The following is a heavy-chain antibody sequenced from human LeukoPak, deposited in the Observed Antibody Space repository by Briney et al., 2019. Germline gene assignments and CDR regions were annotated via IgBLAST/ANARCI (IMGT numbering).Heavy chain of an antibody. CDR2: IIPSFGTV. D-gene: IGHD5-18*01. Sequence: SVKVSCKASGTTFRSYAINWVRQAPRQGLEWMGAIIPSFGTVEYAQKFQGRVTMTADESTSTAYMDLNYLRSDDTAVYFCARATSANEYSYGFHFDYWGQGTLITVPS. CDR1: GTTFRSYA. J-gene: IGHJ4*02. CDR3: ARATSANEYSYGFHFDY. V-gene: IGHV1-69*01.